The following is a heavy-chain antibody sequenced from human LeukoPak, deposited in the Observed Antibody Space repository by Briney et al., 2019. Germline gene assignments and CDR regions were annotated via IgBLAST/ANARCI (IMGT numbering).Heavy chain of an antibody. Sequence: GGPLKLSWEPPGFIFIDYYMSWFGQVPGKGLEGIAYISFSGRTTYYADSVEGRFTISRDNAQNSLFLQMNSLRAEDTALYYCARGALTYYYDSWGQGTLVTVST. J-gene: IGHJ4*02. V-gene: IGHV3-11*01. D-gene: IGHD4/OR15-4a*01. CDR3: ARGALTYYYDS. CDR1: GFIFIDYY. CDR2: ISFSGRTT.